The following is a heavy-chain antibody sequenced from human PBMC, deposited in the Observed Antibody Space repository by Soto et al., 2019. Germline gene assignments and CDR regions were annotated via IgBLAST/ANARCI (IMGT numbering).Heavy chain of an antibody. D-gene: IGHD6-13*01. CDR3: AHRLPGPSGYDV. Sequence: QITLKESGPTLVKPTQTLTLTCTFSGFSLTSGVVGVGWIRQPPGEALEWLALIYWNDEQYYTPSLRSRLTITRDTSKNQVVLTMTNMDPVDTATYYCAHRLPGPSGYDVWGQGTTVTVSS. CDR1: GFSLTSGVVG. CDR2: IYWNDEQ. J-gene: IGHJ6*02. V-gene: IGHV2-5*01.